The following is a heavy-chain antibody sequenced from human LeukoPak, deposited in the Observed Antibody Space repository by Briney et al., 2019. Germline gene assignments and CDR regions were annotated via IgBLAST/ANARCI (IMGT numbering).Heavy chain of an antibody. CDR2: IHHTGNT. J-gene: IGHJ6*03. CDR3: ARLISSGSYYSRMDV. V-gene: IGHV4-38-2*02. CDR1: GSSITTYTH. D-gene: IGHD3-10*01. Sequence: SETLSLTCTVSGSSITTYTHWGWIRQSPGKGLEWIASIHHTGNTYYNPSLESRVTISIDTSKNQFSLKLSSVTAADTAVYYCARLISSGSYYSRMDVWGKGTTVTISS.